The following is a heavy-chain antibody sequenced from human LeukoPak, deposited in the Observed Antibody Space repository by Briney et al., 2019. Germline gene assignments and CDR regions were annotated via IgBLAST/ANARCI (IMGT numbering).Heavy chain of an antibody. V-gene: IGHV4-34*01. Sequence: SETLSLTCAVYGGSFSGYYWSWIRQPPGKGLEWIREINHSGSTNYNPSLKSRVTISVDTSKNQFSLKLSSVTAADTAVYYCARGTRLEAASEPYYFDYWGQGTLVTVSS. CDR3: ARGTRLEAASEPYYFDY. CDR2: INHSGST. J-gene: IGHJ4*02. CDR1: GGSFSGYY. D-gene: IGHD1-1*01.